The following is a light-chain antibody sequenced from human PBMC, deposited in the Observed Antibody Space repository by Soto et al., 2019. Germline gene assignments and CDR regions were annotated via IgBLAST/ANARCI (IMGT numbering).Light chain of an antibody. CDR1: RGHSSYA. V-gene: IGLV4-69*01. CDR2: LNSDGSH. CDR3: QTWGTGIHV. J-gene: IGLJ7*01. Sequence: QLVLTQSPSASASLGASIKLTCTLSRGHSSYAIAWHQQQPEKGPRYLMKLNSDGSHSKGDGIPDRFSGSSSGAERYLTISSLQSEDEADYYCQTWGTGIHVFGGGTQLTVL.